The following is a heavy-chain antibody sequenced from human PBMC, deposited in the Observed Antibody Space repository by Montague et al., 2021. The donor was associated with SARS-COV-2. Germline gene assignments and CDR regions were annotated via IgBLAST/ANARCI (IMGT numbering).Heavy chain of an antibody. D-gene: IGHD3-9*01. CDR3: ARRTDILTGYYDY. CDR1: GGTYSGYY. J-gene: IGHJ4*02. Sequence: SETLSLTCAVYGGTYSGYYLPWVPPAKGKGRETVGEITHGRSTSYKPSLECRVTISVDTSKKQFSLKLRSVTAADTAVYYCARRTDILTGYYDYWGQGTL. V-gene: IGHV4-34*01. CDR2: ITHGRST.